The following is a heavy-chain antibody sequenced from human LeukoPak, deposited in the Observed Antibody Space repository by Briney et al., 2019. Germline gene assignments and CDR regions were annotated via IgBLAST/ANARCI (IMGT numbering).Heavy chain of an antibody. V-gene: IGHV4-31*03. CDR3: ARYSGSPWYFDL. J-gene: IGHJ2*01. D-gene: IGHD1-26*01. CDR1: GGSISSGSYY. Sequence: SETLSLTCTVSGGSISSGSYYWSWIRQHPGKGLEWIGYIYYSGSTYYNPSLKSRVTISLDTSKNQFSLKPSSVTAADAAVYYCARYSGSPWYFDLWGRGTLVTVSS. CDR2: IYYSGST.